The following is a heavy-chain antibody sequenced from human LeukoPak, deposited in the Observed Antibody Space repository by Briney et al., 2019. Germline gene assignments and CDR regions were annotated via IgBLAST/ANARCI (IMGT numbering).Heavy chain of an antibody. CDR1: GFTFDDYA. CDR2: ISWDGGST. D-gene: IGHD1-26*01. CDR3: GKDGNRGSYWGGGLGYYYYMDV. Sequence: GGSLRLSCAASGFTFDDYAMHWVRQAPGKGLEWVSLISWDGGSTYYADSVKGRFTISRDNSKNSLYLQMNSLRAEDTALYYCGKDGNRGSYWGGGLGYYYYMDVWGKGTTVTVSS. J-gene: IGHJ6*03. V-gene: IGHV3-43D*03.